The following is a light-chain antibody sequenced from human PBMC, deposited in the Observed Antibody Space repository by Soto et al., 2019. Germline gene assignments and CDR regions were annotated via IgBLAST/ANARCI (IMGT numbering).Light chain of an antibody. Sequence: SVLTQPRSVSGSPGQSVAISCTGTSSDVGGYNYVSWFQHHPGKAPKLLIYDVTQRPAGVSDRFSGSKSGNTASLTISGLQAEDEADYYCCSFAGSPYVFGTGTKVTV. CDR3: CSFAGSPYV. J-gene: IGLJ1*01. CDR2: DVT. CDR1: SSDVGGYNY. V-gene: IGLV2-11*01.